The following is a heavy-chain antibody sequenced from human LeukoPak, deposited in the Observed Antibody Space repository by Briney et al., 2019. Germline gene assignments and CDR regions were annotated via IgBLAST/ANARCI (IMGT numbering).Heavy chain of an antibody. CDR3: AKDQWLVPDYFDY. CDR2: IYSGGST. D-gene: IGHD6-19*01. J-gene: IGHJ4*02. Sequence: GGSLRLSCAASGFTVSSNYMSWVRQAPGKGLEWVSVIYSGGSTYYADSVKGRFTISRDNSKNTLYLQMNSLRAEDTAVYYCAKDQWLVPDYFDYWGQGTLVTVSS. V-gene: IGHV3-53*01. CDR1: GFTVSSNY.